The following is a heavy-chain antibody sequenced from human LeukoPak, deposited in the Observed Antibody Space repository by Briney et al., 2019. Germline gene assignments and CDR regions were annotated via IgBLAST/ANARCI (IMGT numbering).Heavy chain of an antibody. J-gene: IGHJ4*02. Sequence: GGSLRLSCAASGFAFSSYWMSWVRQAPGKGLEWVANIKQDGSEKYYVDSVKGRFTISRYNAKNSLYLQMNSLRAEDTAVYYCASFLGVAATFDYWGQGTLVTVSS. CDR1: GFAFSSYW. CDR3: ASFLGVAATFDY. D-gene: IGHD2-15*01. V-gene: IGHV3-7*01. CDR2: IKQDGSEK.